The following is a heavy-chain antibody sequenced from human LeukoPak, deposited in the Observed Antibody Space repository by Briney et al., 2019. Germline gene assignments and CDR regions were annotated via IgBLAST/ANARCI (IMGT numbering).Heavy chain of an antibody. D-gene: IGHD3-10*01. J-gene: IGHJ4*02. CDR1: GFTLSSYA. CDR3: AKVTYGSGTYGAFDS. V-gene: IGHV3-23*01. CDR2: ISGSGDYT. Sequence: GGSLRLSCAASGFTLSSYAMSWVRQGPGKGLEWVSTISGSGDYTYYADSVKGRFTISRDNSKNTLYLQMNSLRAEDTAVYYCAKVTYGSGTYGAFDSWGQGTLVTVSS.